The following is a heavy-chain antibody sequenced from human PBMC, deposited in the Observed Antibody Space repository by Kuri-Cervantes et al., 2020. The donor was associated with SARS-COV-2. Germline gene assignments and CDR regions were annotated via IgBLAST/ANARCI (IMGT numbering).Heavy chain of an antibody. D-gene: IGHD2-2*01. CDR3: ARVSVHGGRYVPRKRGDSYYYGMDV. J-gene: IGHJ6*02. CDR1: GGSFSGYY. CDR2: INHSGST. Sequence: GSLRLSCAVYGGSFSGYYWSWIRQPPGKGLEWIGEINHSGSTNYNPSLKSRVTISVDTSKNQFSLKLSSVTAADTAVYYCARVSVHGGRYVPRKRGDSYYYGMDVWGQGTTVTVSS. V-gene: IGHV4-34*01.